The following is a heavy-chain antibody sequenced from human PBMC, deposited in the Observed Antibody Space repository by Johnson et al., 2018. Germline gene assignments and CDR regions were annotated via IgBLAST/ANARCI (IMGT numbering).Heavy chain of an antibody. CDR3: AGDVRLDDYYYYMDV. CDR2: INSDGSST. Sequence: VQLVQSGGGLVQPGGSLRLSCAASGFTFSSYWMHWVRQAPGKGLVWVSRINSDGSSTSYADSVKGRFTISRDNAKNTLYLQMHSLRAEDTAVYYCAGDVRLDDYYYYMDVWGKGTTVTVSS. J-gene: IGHJ6*03. D-gene: IGHD6-25*01. CDR1: GFTFSSYW. V-gene: IGHV3-74*01.